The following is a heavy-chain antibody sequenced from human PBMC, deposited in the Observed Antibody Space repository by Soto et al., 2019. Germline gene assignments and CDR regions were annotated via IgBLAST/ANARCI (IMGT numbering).Heavy chain of an antibody. CDR1: GFTFSSYG. Sequence: GGSLRLSCAASGFTFSSYGMHWVRQAPGKGLEWVAVISYDGSNKYYADSVKGRFTISRDNSKNTLYLQMNSLRAEDTAVYYCAKTGSYYYFDYWGQGTLVT. J-gene: IGHJ4*02. V-gene: IGHV3-30*18. D-gene: IGHD1-26*01. CDR3: AKTGSYYYFDY. CDR2: ISYDGSNK.